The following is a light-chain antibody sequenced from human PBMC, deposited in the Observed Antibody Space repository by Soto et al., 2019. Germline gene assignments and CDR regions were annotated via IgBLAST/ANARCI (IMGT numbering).Light chain of an antibody. CDR3: QHLNDYRYT. V-gene: IGKV1-9*01. J-gene: IGKJ2*01. Sequence: DIQVTQSPSFLSASVGDRVTITCRASQAISSSLAWYQHNPGKAPKLLIYAASTLQNGVPSSFSGSGSGTEFTLPISSLQPEDCATYYCQHLNDYRYTFGQGTKVEIK. CDR2: AAS. CDR1: QAISSS.